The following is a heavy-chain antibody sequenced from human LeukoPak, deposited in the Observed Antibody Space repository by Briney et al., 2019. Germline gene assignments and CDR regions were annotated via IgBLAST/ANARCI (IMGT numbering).Heavy chain of an antibody. J-gene: IGHJ6*03. CDR2: ISAYNGNT. V-gene: IGHV1-18*01. D-gene: IGHD6-13*01. Sequence: PGASVKVSCKASGYTFTSYGISWVRQAPGQGLEWMGWISAYNGNTNYAQKLQGRVTMTTDTSTSTAYMELRSLRSDDTAVYYCARDRHSSSWYYYYYYMDVWGKGTTATVSS. CDR1: GYTFTSYG. CDR3: ARDRHSSSWYYYYYYMDV.